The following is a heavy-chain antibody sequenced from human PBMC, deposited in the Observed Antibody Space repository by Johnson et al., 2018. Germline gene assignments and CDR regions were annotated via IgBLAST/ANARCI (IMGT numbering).Heavy chain of an antibody. CDR3: ARGWTAMVRKYYYYGMDV. CDR2: INPSGGSP. CDR1: GYTFTSYY. Sequence: QVQLVESGAEVKKPGASVKVSCKASGYTFTSYYMHWVRQAPGQGLEWMGIINPSGGSPSYAQKFQGRVTMTRDTSTSTGYMELSSLRSGDTAVYYCARGWTAMVRKYYYYGMDVWGQGTTVTVSS. V-gene: IGHV1-46*01. J-gene: IGHJ6*02. D-gene: IGHD5-18*01.